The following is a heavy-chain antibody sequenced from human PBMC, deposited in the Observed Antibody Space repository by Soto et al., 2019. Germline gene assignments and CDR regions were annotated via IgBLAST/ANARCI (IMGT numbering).Heavy chain of an antibody. Sequence: SETVSFTCTVSGGSISSYYWSWIRQPPGKGLEWIGYIYYSGSTNYNPSLKSRVTISVDTSKNQFSLKLSSVTAADTAVYYCARDYPNYDFWSGPRPYGMDVWGQGTTVTVSS. CDR2: IYYSGST. D-gene: IGHD3-3*01. J-gene: IGHJ6*02. V-gene: IGHV4-59*01. CDR3: ARDYPNYDFWSGPRPYGMDV. CDR1: GGSISSYY.